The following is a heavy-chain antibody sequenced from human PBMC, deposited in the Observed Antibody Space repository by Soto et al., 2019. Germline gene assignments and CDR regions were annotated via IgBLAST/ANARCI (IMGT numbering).Heavy chain of an antibody. V-gene: IGHV1-69*12. CDR2: IIPIFGTA. CDR3: ATMKGGSQYYYYGLDV. J-gene: IGHJ6*02. D-gene: IGHD3-10*01. Sequence: QVQLVQSGAEVKKPGSSVKVSCKASGGTFSSYAISWVRQAPGLGLEWMGGIIPIFGTADYAQKFQGRVTITAYESTSTAYMELSSLRSEDTAVYYCATMKGGSQYYYYGLDVWGQGTTVTVSS. CDR1: GGTFSSYA.